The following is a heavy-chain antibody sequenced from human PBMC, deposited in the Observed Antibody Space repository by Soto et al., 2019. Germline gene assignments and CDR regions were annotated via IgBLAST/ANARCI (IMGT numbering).Heavy chain of an antibody. J-gene: IGHJ4*02. CDR1: GFTFSNAW. D-gene: IGHD1-26*01. CDR2: IKSKTDGGTT. CDR3: TTDPPLADPLPGATYYFDY. Sequence: GGSLRLSCAASGFTFSNAWMSWVRQAPGKGLEWVGRIKSKTDGGTTDYAAPVKGRFTISRDDSKNTLYLQMNSLKTEDTAVYYCTTDPPLADPLPGATYYFDYWGQGTLVTVSS. V-gene: IGHV3-15*01.